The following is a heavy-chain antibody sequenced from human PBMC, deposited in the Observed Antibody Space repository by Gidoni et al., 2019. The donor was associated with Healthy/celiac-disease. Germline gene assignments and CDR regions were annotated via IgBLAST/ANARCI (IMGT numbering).Heavy chain of an antibody. CDR1: GGTFSSYA. J-gene: IGHJ5*02. D-gene: IGHD6-6*01. Sequence: QVQLVQSGAEVTKPGSSLKVSCTASGGTFSSYAISWVRQAPGQGLEWMGGIIPNFGTANYAQKFQGRVTITADESTSTAYMELSSLRYEDTAVYYCARVVADRTGWFDPWGQGTLVTVSS. CDR3: ARVVADRTGWFDP. CDR2: IIPNFGTA. V-gene: IGHV1-69*01.